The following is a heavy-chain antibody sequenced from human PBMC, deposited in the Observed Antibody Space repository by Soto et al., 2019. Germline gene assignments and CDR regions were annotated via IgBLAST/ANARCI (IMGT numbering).Heavy chain of an antibody. V-gene: IGHV4-34*01. CDR2: INHSGST. Sequence: SETLPLTCGVYGGSFRNYYCSCVRQPPGKGLEWTGEINHSGSTTYNTSLTSPVTISVDTSKNQCSLKLSSVTAADTAVYYCSIMITFGGVIFDYWGQGTLVTVSS. CDR1: GGSFRNYY. CDR3: SIMITFGGVIFDY. J-gene: IGHJ4*02. D-gene: IGHD3-16*01.